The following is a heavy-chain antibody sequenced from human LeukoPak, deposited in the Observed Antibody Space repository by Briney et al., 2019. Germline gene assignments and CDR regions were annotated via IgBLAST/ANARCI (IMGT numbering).Heavy chain of an antibody. CDR1: GYTFTGYY. J-gene: IGHJ4*02. D-gene: IGHD6-13*01. V-gene: IGHV1-2*02. CDR2: INPNSGGT. Sequence: ASVKVSCKASGYTFTGYYMHWVRQAPGQGLEWMGWINPNSGGTNSAQKFQGRVTMTRDTSISTTYMELSSLRSDDTAVYYCARLDLAAAGNLFDYWGQGTLVTVSS. CDR3: ARLDLAAAGNLFDY.